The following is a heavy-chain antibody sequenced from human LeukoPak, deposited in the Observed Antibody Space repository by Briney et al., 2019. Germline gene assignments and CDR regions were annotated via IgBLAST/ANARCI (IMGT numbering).Heavy chain of an antibody. CDR2: IKQDGSEK. Sequence: GSLCLSRAASVVTPSSDVMSSVSEAPGTRMEWGANIKQDGSEKYYVDSVKGRFTISRDNAKNSLYLQMNSLRAEDTAVYYCARGSEYYYYYMDVWGKGTRVTVS. J-gene: IGHJ6*03. CDR1: VVTPSSDV. D-gene: IGHD6-25*01. CDR3: ARGSEYYYYYMDV. V-gene: IGHV3-7*01.